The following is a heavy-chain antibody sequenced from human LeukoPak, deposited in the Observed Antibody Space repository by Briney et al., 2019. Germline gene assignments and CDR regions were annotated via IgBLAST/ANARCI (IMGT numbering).Heavy chain of an antibody. D-gene: IGHD4-17*01. CDR2: ISSSSSYM. CDR1: GFTFSSYS. J-gene: IGHJ4*02. CDR3: ARSRDYGDYGPTYAFDY. V-gene: IGHV3-21*01. Sequence: PGGSLRLSCAASGFTFSSYSMNWVRQAPGKGLEWVSSISSSSSYMYYADSVKGRFTISRDNAKNSLYLQMNSLRAEDTAVYYCARSRDYGDYGPTYAFDYWGQGTLVTVSS.